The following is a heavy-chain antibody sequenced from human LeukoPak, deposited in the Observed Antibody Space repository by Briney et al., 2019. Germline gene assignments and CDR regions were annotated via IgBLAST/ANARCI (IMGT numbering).Heavy chain of an antibody. J-gene: IGHJ6*03. CDR3: ASNMVRGVLGYYYYYMDV. Sequence: SETLSLTCAVYGGSFSGYYWSWIRQPPGKGLEWIGEINHSGSTNYNPSLKSRVTISVDTSKNQFSLKLSSVTAADTAVYYCASNMVRGVLGYYYYYMDVWGKGTTVTISS. V-gene: IGHV4-34*01. D-gene: IGHD3-10*01. CDR2: INHSGST. CDR1: GGSFSGYY.